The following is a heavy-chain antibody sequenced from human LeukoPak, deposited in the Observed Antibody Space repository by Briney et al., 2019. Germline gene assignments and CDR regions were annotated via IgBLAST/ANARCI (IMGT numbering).Heavy chain of an antibody. V-gene: IGHV3-64D*06. Sequence: SGGSLRLSCSASGFTFNRFYLHWVRQAPGKGLEFVSHISSNGATTYYADSVKGRFTISRDNSKNTLYLQMSSLRADDTAVYYCARGRSPRGYYYGMDVWGQGTTVTVS. CDR1: GFTFNRFY. CDR2: ISSNGATT. J-gene: IGHJ6*02. CDR3: ARGRSPRGYYYGMDV. D-gene: IGHD1-26*01.